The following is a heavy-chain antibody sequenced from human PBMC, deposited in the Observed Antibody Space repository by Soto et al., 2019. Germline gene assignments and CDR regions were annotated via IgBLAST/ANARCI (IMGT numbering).Heavy chain of an antibody. Sequence: QEQLVESGGGVVQPGGSLRLSCTASGFTFSTYAIHWVRQAPGKGLEWVAVISYDGSHKYYADAVEGRFTISRDNSKNTLYLQMTGLRAEDTAVYYCARDLRKRGESYGRKMDVWGQGTTVTVSS. J-gene: IGHJ6*02. D-gene: IGHD4-17*01. V-gene: IGHV3-30-3*01. CDR3: ARDLRKRGESYGRKMDV. CDR2: ISYDGSHK. CDR1: GFTFSTYA.